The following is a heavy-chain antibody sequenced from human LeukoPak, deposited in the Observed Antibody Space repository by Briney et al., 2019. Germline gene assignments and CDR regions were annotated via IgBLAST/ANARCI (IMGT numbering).Heavy chain of an antibody. D-gene: IGHD6-19*01. CDR2: IIPIFGTA. CDR3: ARRSPIAVAGKFDY. Sequence: GASVKVSCKASGGTFSSYAISWVRQAPGQGLEWMGGIIPIFGTANYAQKFQGRVTITADESTSTAYMELSSLRSEDTAVYYCARRSPIAVAGKFDYWGQGTLVTVSS. V-gene: IGHV1-69*13. CDR1: GGTFSSYA. J-gene: IGHJ4*02.